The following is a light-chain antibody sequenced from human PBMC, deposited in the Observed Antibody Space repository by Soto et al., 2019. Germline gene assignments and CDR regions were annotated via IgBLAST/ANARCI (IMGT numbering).Light chain of an antibody. CDR1: TSDVGGYNF. CDR2: EVS. J-gene: IGLJ3*02. V-gene: IGLV2-14*01. CDR3: LSYTSSITWV. Sequence: QSALTQPASVSGSPGQSITISCTGTTSDVGGYNFVSWDQQHPGKAPKLMIYEVSNRPSGVSHRFSGSKSGNTASLTISGLQAEDEADYYFLSYTSSITWVFGGGTKLTVL.